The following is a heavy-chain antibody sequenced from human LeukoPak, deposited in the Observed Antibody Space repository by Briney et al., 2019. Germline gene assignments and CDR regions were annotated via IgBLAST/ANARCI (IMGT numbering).Heavy chain of an antibody. CDR2: IYYSGST. Sequence: KPSETLSLTCTVSGGSISSYYWSWIRQPPGKGLEWIGYIYYSGSTNYNPSLKSRVTISVDTSKNQFSLKLSSVTAADTAVYYCARVYPNYYDMASDASDIWGQGTMVTVSS. D-gene: IGHD3-22*01. J-gene: IGHJ3*02. CDR1: GGSISSYY. CDR3: ARVYPNYYDMASDASDI. V-gene: IGHV4-59*01.